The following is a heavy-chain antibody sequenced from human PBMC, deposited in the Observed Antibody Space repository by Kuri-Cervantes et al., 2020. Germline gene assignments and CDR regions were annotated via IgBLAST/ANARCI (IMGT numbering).Heavy chain of an antibody. V-gene: IGHV3-43*01. CDR1: GFTFDDYT. CDR3: ARDDGYNYSYFDY. J-gene: IGHJ4*02. Sequence: GGSLRLSCAASGFTFDDYTMHWVRQAPGKGLEWVSLISWDGGSTYYADSVKGRFTISRDNAKNSLYLQMDSLRAEDTAVYYCARDDGYNYSYFDYWGQGTLVTVSS. CDR2: ISWDGGST. D-gene: IGHD5-24*01.